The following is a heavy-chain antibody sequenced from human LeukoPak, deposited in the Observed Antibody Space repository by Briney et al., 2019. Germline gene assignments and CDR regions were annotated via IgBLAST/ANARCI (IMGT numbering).Heavy chain of an antibody. D-gene: IGHD3-16*02. V-gene: IGHV3-23*01. J-gene: IGHJ4*02. CDR1: AFTFSSYA. CDR3: AREARVSYYFDY. CDR2: ISGSGGST. Sequence: GGSLRLSCAASAFTFSSYAMSWVRQAPGKGLEWVSAISGSGGSTYYADSVKGRFTISRDNAKNSLYLQMNSLRAEDTAVYYCAREARVSYYFDYWGQGTLVTVSS.